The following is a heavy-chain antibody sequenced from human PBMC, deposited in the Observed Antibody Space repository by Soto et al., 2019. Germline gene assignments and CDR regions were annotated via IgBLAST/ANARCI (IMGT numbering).Heavy chain of an antibody. J-gene: IGHJ4*02. V-gene: IGHV4-59*01. CDR3: ARHSGDYGDYVYYFDY. D-gene: IGHD4-17*01. CDR1: GGSISSYY. CDR2: IYYSGST. Sequence: SETLSLTCTVSGGSISSYYWSWIRQPPGKGLEWIGYIYYSGSTNYNPSLKSRVTISVDTSKNQFSLKLSSVTAADTAVYYCARHSGDYGDYVYYFDYWGQGTLVTVSS.